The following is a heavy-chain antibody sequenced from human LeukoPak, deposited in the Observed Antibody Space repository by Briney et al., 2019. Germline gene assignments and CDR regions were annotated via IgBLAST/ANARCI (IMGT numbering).Heavy chain of an antibody. V-gene: IGHV3-53*01. J-gene: IGHJ6*03. Sequence: GGSLRLSCAASGFTVSSNCMSWVRQAPGKGLEWVSVIYSGGSTYYADSVKGRFTISRDNSKNTLYLQMNSLRAEDTAVYYCASHGYYYGSGSYFAYYYYMDVWGKGTTVTVSS. D-gene: IGHD3-10*01. CDR2: IYSGGST. CDR3: ASHGYYYGSGSYFAYYYYMDV. CDR1: GFTVSSNC.